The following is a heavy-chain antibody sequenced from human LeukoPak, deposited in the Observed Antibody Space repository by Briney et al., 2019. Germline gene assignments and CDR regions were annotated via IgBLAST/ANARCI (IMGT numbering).Heavy chain of an antibody. Sequence: SETLSLTCTVSGGSINSYHWGWIRQPPGKGLEWIGSIYYSGSTYYNPSLKSRVTISVDTSKNQFSLKLSSVTAADTAVYYCARRYCTGGNCYFLGPIFRWGQGTLVTVSS. J-gene: IGHJ4*02. V-gene: IGHV4-39*01. CDR1: GGSINSYH. D-gene: IGHD2-15*01. CDR3: ARRYCTGGNCYFLGPIFR. CDR2: IYYSGST.